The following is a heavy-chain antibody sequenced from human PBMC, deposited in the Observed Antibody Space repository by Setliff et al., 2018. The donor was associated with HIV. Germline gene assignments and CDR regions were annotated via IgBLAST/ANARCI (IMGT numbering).Heavy chain of an antibody. D-gene: IGHD3-9*01. J-gene: IGHJ4*02. Sequence: SETLSLTCTVSGGSITGHYWSWIRQPPGKGLEWIGYIHYSGSSNYNPSLKSRVSISVDTSKKQVSLNLRSATAADTAVYYCARGNPDFDILTGYWSHFFDYWGQGTPVTVSS. CDR1: GGSITGHY. CDR3: ARGNPDFDILTGYWSHFFDY. V-gene: IGHV4-59*08. CDR2: IHYSGSS.